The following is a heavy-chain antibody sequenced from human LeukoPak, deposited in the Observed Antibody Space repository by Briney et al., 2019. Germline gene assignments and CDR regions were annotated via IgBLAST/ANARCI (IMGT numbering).Heavy chain of an antibody. D-gene: IGHD5-18*01. CDR3: AKETKKGKTWIQLWTYFDY. Sequence: PGGSLRLSCAASGFTFSSYAMSWVRQAPGKGLEWVSAISGSGGSTYYADSVKGRFTISRDNSKNTLYLQMNSLRAEDTAVYYCAKETKKGKTWIQLWTYFDYWGQGTLGTVSS. V-gene: IGHV3-23*01. CDR1: GFTFSSYA. CDR2: ISGSGGST. J-gene: IGHJ4*02.